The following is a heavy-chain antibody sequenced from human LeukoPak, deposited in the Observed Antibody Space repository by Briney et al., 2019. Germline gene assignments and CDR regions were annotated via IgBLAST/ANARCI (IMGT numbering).Heavy chain of an antibody. Sequence: GGSLRLSCAASGFTFSSYWMSWVRQAPGKGLEWVANIKQDGSEKHYVDSVKGRFTISRDNAKNSLYLQMNSLRAEDTAVYYCARALNMYYYDSSGYSPFDYWGQGTLVTVSS. CDR2: IKQDGSEK. J-gene: IGHJ4*02. CDR3: ARALNMYYYDSSGYSPFDY. D-gene: IGHD3-22*01. CDR1: GFTFSSYW. V-gene: IGHV3-7*01.